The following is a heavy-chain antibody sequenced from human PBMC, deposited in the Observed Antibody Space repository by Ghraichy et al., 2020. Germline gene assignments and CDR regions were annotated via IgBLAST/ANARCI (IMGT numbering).Heavy chain of an antibody. V-gene: IGHV3-66*01. CDR2: LFSGGRS. J-gene: IGHJ4*02. Sequence: GESLRLSCAASGFSVSNNYMSWVRQAPGKGLEWVSVLFSGGRSNYADSVKDRFTISRDNSQNMLYLQLNSLRAEDTAVYFCARGITTMTKIDHWGRGTLVTVSS. CDR3: ARGITTMTKIDH. CDR1: GFSVSNNY. D-gene: IGHD1-14*01.